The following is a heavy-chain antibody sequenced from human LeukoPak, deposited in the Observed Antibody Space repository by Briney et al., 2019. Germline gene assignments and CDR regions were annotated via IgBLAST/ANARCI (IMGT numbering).Heavy chain of an antibody. CDR2: INHSGST. Sequence: SSETLSLTCAVYGGSFSGYYWSWIRQPPGKGLEWIGEINHSGSTNYNPSLKSRVTISVDTSKNQFSLKLSSVTAADTAVYYCARIPSADYYDSSGYGAFDYWGQGTLVTVSS. CDR1: GGSFSGYY. CDR3: ARIPSADYYDSSGYGAFDY. J-gene: IGHJ4*02. V-gene: IGHV4-34*01. D-gene: IGHD3-22*01.